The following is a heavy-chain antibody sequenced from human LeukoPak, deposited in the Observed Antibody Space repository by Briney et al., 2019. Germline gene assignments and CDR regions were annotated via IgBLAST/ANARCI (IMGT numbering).Heavy chain of an antibody. CDR3: AKDSSLTGYSSGWYYYYGMDV. CDR1: GFTFSSYA. J-gene: IGHJ6*02. V-gene: IGHV3-23*01. D-gene: IGHD6-19*01. Sequence: GGSLRLSCAASGFTFSSYAMSWVRQAPGKGLEWVSAISGSGGSTYYADTVKGRFTISRDNSKNTLYLQMNSLRAEDTAVYYCAKDSSLTGYSSGWYYYYGMDVWGQGTTVTVSS. CDR2: ISGSGGST.